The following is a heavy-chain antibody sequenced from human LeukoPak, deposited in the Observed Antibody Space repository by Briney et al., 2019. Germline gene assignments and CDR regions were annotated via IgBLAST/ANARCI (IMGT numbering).Heavy chain of an antibody. CDR3: ARLSKGRYFDYIFDY. V-gene: IGHV4-39*01. CDR2: VYYTGST. D-gene: IGHD3-9*01. J-gene: IGHJ4*02. CDR1: GGSISSTSSY. Sequence: SETLSLTCTVSGGSISSTSSYWGWIRQPPGKGLEWIGAVYYTGSTYYNPSLKSRVTMSVDTSKNQFSLKVSSVTAADTAVYYCARLSKGRYFDYIFDYWGQGTLATVSS.